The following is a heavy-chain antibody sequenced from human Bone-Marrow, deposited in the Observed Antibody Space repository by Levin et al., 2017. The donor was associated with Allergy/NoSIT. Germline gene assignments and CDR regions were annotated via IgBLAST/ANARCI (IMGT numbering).Heavy chain of an antibody. J-gene: IGHJ4*02. Sequence: HGESLKISCKGSGYSFTSYWIGWVRQMPGKGLEWMGIIYPGDSDTRYSPSFQGQVTISADKSISTAYLQWSSLKASDTAMYYCARHYCSSTSCSTALGTHFDYWGQGTLVTVSS. D-gene: IGHD2-2*02. V-gene: IGHV5-51*01. CDR1: GYSFTSYW. CDR2: IYPGDSDT. CDR3: ARHYCSSTSCSTALGTHFDY.